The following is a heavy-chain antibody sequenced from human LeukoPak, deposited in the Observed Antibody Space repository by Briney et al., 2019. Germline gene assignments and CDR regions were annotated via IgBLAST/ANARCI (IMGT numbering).Heavy chain of an antibody. Sequence: PSETLSLTCAVYGGSFSGYYWSWIRQPAGKGLEWIGRIYTSGSTNYNPSLKSRVTMSVDTSKNQFSLKLSSVTAAGTAVYYCARVPWRGDNWFDPWGQGTLVTVSS. D-gene: IGHD3-3*01. V-gene: IGHV4-59*10. CDR1: GGSFSGYY. CDR3: ARVPWRGDNWFDP. CDR2: IYTSGST. J-gene: IGHJ5*02.